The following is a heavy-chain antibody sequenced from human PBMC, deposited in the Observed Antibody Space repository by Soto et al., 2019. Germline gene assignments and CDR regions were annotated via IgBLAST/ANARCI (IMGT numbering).Heavy chain of an antibody. Sequence: ETLSLTCTVSGGSIDYYRWSWIRQPPGKGLEWIGDISDSGSTNYNLSLRSRVTILVDTSKNQFSLKLNSVTAADTAVYYCARDSTSWFPYYGIDVWGQGTTVTVS. CDR3: ARDSTSWFPYYGIDV. CDR2: ISDSGST. D-gene: IGHD6-13*01. V-gene: IGHV4-59*01. J-gene: IGHJ6*02. CDR1: GGSIDYYR.